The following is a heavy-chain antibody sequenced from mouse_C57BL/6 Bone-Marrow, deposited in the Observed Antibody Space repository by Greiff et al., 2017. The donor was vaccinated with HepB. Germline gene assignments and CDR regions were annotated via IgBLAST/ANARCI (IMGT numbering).Heavy chain of an antibody. CDR3: ARYGVTKGFAY. J-gene: IGHJ3*01. Sequence: QVQLKQPGAELVKPGASVKLSCKASGYTFTSYWMHWVKQRPGQGLEWIGMIHPNSGSTNYNEKFKSKATLTVDKSSSTAYMQLSSLTSEDSAVYYCARYGVTKGFAYWGQGTLVTVSA. CDR1: GYTFTSYW. D-gene: IGHD2-2*01. V-gene: IGHV1-64*01. CDR2: IHPNSGST.